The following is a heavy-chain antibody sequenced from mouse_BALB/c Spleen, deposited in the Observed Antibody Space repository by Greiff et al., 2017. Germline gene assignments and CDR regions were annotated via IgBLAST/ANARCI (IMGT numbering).Heavy chain of an antibody. V-gene: IGHV1-80*01. CDR1: GYAFSSYW. J-gene: IGHJ2*01. D-gene: IGHD1-1*02. CDR3: ARFYGDY. Sequence: QVHVKQSGAELVRPGSSVKISCKASGYAFSSYWMNWVKQRPGQGLEWIGQIYPGDGDTNYNGKFKGKATLTADKSSSTAYMQLSSLTSEDSAVYFCARFYGDYWGQGTTLTVSS. CDR2: IYPGDGDT.